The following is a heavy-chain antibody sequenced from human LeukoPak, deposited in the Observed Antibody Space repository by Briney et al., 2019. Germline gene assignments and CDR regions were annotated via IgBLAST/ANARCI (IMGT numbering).Heavy chain of an antibody. CDR2: IYYSGST. V-gene: IGHV4-59*01. CDR3: ARSPVVPPVELDY. D-gene: IGHD2-2*01. CDR1: GGSISSYY. J-gene: IGHJ4*02. Sequence: SETLSLTCTVSGGSISSYYWSWIRQPPGKGLEWIGYIYYSGSTNYNPSLKSQVTISVDTSKNQFSLKLSSVTAADTAVYYCARSPVVPPVELDYWGQGTLVTVSS.